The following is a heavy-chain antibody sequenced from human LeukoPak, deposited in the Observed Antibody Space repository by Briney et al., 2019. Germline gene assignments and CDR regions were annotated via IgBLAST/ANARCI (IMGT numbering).Heavy chain of an antibody. CDR3: ARARLYGDYYFDY. D-gene: IGHD4-17*01. CDR1: GGSISSNNYY. V-gene: IGHV4-39*07. CDR2: IYYSGST. J-gene: IGHJ4*02. Sequence: SETLSLTCTVSGGSISSNNYYWGWIRQPPGKGLEWIGSIYYSGSTNYNPSLKSRVTISVDTSKNQFSLKLSSVTAADTAVYYCARARLYGDYYFDYWGQGTLVTVSS.